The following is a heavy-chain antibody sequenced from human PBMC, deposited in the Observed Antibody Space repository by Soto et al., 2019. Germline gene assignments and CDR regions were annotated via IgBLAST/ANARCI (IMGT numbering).Heavy chain of an antibody. D-gene: IGHD3-3*01. V-gene: IGHV3-30-3*01. CDR1: GFAFSSYD. CDR2: ISYDGSNK. CDR3: ARIHYDFWSGYYPDDAFGI. J-gene: IGHJ3*02. Sequence: EGGLRLSGSASGFAFSSYDMHWVRKAPGKWLGWVAVISYDGSNKYYADSVKGRFTISRDNSKNTLYLQMNSLRAEDTAVYYCARIHYDFWSGYYPDDAFGIWGQGTMVTVSS.